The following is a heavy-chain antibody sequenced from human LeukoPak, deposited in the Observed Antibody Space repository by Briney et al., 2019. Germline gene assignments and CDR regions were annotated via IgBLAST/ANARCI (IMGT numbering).Heavy chain of an antibody. J-gene: IGHJ4*02. Sequence: GGSLRLSCAASGFTVSSNYMSWVRQAPGKGLEWVSAISTSGGSTYYADSVKGRFTISRDNSKNTLYLQMNSLRAEDTAVYYCATRRDGSNVDYWGQGTLVTVSS. V-gene: IGHV3-23*01. CDR1: GFTVSSNY. CDR3: ATRRDGSNVDY. CDR2: ISTSGGST. D-gene: IGHD5-24*01.